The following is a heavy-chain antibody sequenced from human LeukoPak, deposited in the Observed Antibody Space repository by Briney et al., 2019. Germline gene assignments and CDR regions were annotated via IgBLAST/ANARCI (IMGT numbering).Heavy chain of an antibody. D-gene: IGHD6-19*01. Sequence: PSETLSLTCAVSGGSISSGGYSWSWLRQPPGKGLEWIGYIYHSGSTYYNPSLKSRVTISVDRSKNQFSLKLSSVTAADTAVYYCARGGGSGWTFDYWGQGTLVTVSS. CDR3: ARGGGSGWTFDY. J-gene: IGHJ4*02. V-gene: IGHV4-30-2*01. CDR1: GGSISSGGYS. CDR2: IYHSGST.